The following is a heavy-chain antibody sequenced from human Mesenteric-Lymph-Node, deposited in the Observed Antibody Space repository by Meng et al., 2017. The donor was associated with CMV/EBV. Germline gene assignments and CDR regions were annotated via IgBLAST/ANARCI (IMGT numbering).Heavy chain of an antibody. Sequence: GESLKISCAASGFTFSSYGMHWVRQAPGKGLEWVAFIRYDGSNKYYADSVKGRFTISRDNSKNTLYLQMNSLRAEDTAVYYCARVRGGSSSDAFDYWGQGTLVTVSS. CDR1: GFTFSSYG. D-gene: IGHD6-6*01. J-gene: IGHJ4*02. V-gene: IGHV3-30*02. CDR2: IRYDGSNK. CDR3: ARVRGGSSSDAFDY.